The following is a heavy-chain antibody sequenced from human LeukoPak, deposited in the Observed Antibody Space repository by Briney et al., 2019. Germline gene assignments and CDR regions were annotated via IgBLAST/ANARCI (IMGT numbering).Heavy chain of an antibody. CDR3: ARPYYYDSRIDP. CDR1: GGSISSGGYY. D-gene: IGHD3-22*01. Sequence: SETLSLTCTVSGGSISSGGYYWSWIRQHPGKGLEWIGYMYYSGSTYYNPSLKSRVVISVDTSKNQFSLKLSSVTAADTAVYYCARPYYYDSRIDPWGQGILVTVSS. V-gene: IGHV4-30-4*08. J-gene: IGHJ5*02. CDR2: MYYSGST.